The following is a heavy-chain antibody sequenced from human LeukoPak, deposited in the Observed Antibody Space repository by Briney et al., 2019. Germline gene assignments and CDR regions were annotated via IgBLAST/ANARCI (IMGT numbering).Heavy chain of an antibody. CDR2: IIPIFGIA. CDR3: AILQGYSSSSAWFDP. J-gene: IGHJ5*02. V-gene: IGHV1-69*04. Sequence: GASVKVSCKASGGTFSSYAISWVRQAPGQGLEWMGRIIPIFGIANYAQKFQARVTITADKSTSTAYMELSSLRSEDTAVYYCAILQGYSSSSAWFDPWGQGTLVTVSS. CDR1: GGTFSSYA. D-gene: IGHD6-6*01.